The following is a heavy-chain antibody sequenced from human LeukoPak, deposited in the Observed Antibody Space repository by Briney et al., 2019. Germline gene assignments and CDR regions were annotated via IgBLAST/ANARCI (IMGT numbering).Heavy chain of an antibody. CDR1: GFTFSTSG. CDR3: AKGLRGYYYFDY. V-gene: IGHV3-30*18. Sequence: GGSLRLSCAASGFTFSTSGMHWVRQAPGKGLEWVAVMPSGGNKEYYADSVRDRFTISRDNSNNTLSLQMNSLRAEDTAVYYCAKGLRGYYYFDYWGQGTLVTVSS. D-gene: IGHD5-18*01. CDR2: MPSGGNKE. J-gene: IGHJ4*02.